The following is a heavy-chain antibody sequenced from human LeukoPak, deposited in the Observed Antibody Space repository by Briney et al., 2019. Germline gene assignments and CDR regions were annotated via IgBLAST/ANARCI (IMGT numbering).Heavy chain of an antibody. CDR3: ARVGATFDY. V-gene: IGHV4-61*02. CDR1: GGSISSGSYY. J-gene: IGHJ4*02. CDR2: IYTSGST. D-gene: IGHD1-26*01. Sequence: SQTLSLTCTVSGGSISSGSYYWSWIRQPAGKGLEWIGRIYTSGSTNYNSSLKSRVTISVDTSKNQFSLKLSSVTAADTAVYYCARVGATFDYWGQGTLVTVSS.